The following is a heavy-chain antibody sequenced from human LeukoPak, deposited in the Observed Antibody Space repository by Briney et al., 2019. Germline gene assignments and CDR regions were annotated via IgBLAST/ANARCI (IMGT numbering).Heavy chain of an antibody. CDR1: GFTFSTYA. V-gene: IGHV3-23*01. CDR3: AKGESHPKYYFDY. Sequence: GGSLRLSCAASGFTFSTYAMRWVRQAPGKGLEWVSSISGSDGSTYYTDSVKGRFTISRDNSKNTLYLQMNSLRAEDTAVYYCAKGESHPKYYFDYWGQGTLVTVSS. D-gene: IGHD3-10*01. CDR2: ISGSDGST. J-gene: IGHJ4*02.